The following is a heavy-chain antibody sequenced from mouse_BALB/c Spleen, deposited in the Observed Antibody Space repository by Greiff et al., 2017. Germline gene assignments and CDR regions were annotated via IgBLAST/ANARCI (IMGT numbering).Heavy chain of an antibody. D-gene: IGHD2-3*01. CDR3: ARVAYDGYFDY. V-gene: IGHV7-3*02. CDR2: IRNKANGYTT. CDR1: GCTFTDYY. J-gene: IGHJ2*01. Sequence: VKLVESGGGLVQPGGSLRLSCATSGCTFTDYYMSWVRQPPGKALEWLGFIRNKANGYTTEYSASVKGRFTISRDNSQSILYLQMNTLRAEDSATYYCARVAYDGYFDYWGQGTTLTVSS.